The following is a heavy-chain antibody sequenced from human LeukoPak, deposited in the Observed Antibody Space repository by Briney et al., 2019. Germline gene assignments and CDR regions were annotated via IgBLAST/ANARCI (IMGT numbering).Heavy chain of an antibody. J-gene: IGHJ6*04. CDR3: ASGDFWSGFRDV. V-gene: IGHV4-31*03. Sequence: SQTLSLTCTVSGGSISSGGYYWSWIRQHPGKGLEWIGYTYYSGSTYYNPSLKSRVTISVDTSKNQFSLKLSSVTAADTAVYYCASGDFWSGFRDVWGKGTTVTVSS. CDR2: TYYSGST. CDR1: GGSISSGGYY. D-gene: IGHD3-3*01.